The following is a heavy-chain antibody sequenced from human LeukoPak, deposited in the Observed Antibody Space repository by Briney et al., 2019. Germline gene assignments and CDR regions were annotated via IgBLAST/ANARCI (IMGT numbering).Heavy chain of an antibody. J-gene: IGHJ4*02. Sequence: PGGSLRLSCAVSGFSFSNSWMSWVRRAPGKGLEWVANINQDGTLTYYVDSMRGRFTISRDNAKSSLYLQMNSVRAEDTALYFCARVVGAHEVFDHWGQGTPVTVSS. CDR2: INQDGTLT. CDR3: ARVVGAHEVFDH. V-gene: IGHV3-7*01. D-gene: IGHD1-26*01. CDR1: GFSFSNSW.